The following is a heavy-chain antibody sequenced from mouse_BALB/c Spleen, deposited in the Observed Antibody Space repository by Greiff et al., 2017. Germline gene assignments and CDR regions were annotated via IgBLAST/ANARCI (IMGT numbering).Heavy chain of an antibody. J-gene: IGHJ4*01. CDR1: GFTFSSYW. V-gene: IGHV6-6*02. D-gene: IGHD2-14*01. Sequence: LQQSGGGLVQPGGSMKLSCVASGFTFSSYWMSWVRQSPEKGLEWVAEIRLKSDNYATHYAESVKGKFTISRDDSKSRLYLQMNSLRAEDTGIYYCTVRRDYAMDYWGQGTSVTVSS. CDR3: TVRRDYAMDY. CDR2: IRLKSDNYAT.